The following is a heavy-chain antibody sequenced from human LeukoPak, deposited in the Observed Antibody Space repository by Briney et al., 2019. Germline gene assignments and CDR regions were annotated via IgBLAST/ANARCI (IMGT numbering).Heavy chain of an antibody. D-gene: IGHD4-11*01. CDR2: IYTTGAT. J-gene: IGHJ4*01. CDR1: GGSIWSYY. CDR3: GRQGYTASHYFLDF. Sequence: SETLSLTCDVSGGSIWSYYWGWVRQPAGKGLEWIGRIYTTGATNFNPSLKSRLTMSVDTSKNQFSLKLTSVTAADTAVYFCGRQGYTASHYFLDFWSQGTLVAVSS. V-gene: IGHV4-4*07.